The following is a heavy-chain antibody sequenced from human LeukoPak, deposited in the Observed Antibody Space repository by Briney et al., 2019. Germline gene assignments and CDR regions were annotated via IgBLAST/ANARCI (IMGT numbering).Heavy chain of an antibody. Sequence: PSETLSLTCTVSGGSISSYYWSWIRQPAGKGLEWIGRIYTSGNTNYNPSLKSRVTMSVDASKNQFSLKLSSVTAADTAVYYCARHFPRYSSSWYNYYYGMDVWGQGTTVTVSS. CDR2: IYTSGNT. CDR1: GGSISSYY. D-gene: IGHD6-13*01. J-gene: IGHJ6*02. V-gene: IGHV4-4*07. CDR3: ARHFPRYSSSWYNYYYGMDV.